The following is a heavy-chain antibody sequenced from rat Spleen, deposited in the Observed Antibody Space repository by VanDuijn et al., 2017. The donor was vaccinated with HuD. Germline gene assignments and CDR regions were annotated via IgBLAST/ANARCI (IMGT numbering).Heavy chain of an antibody. CDR2: ISPSGGST. CDR3: ARQGEWCFDY. J-gene: IGHJ2*01. D-gene: IGHD1-1*01. Sequence: EVQLVESGGGLVQPGRSMKLSCAASGFTFSNYDMAWVRQAPAKGLEWVASISPSGGSTYYRVSVKGRFTASRDNAKSTLYLQMDSLRSEETATYYCARQGEWCFDYWGQGVMVTV. V-gene: IGHV5S11*01. CDR1: GFTFSNYD.